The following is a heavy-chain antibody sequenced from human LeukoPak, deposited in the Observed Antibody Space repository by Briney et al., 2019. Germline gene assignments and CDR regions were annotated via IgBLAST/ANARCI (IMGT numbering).Heavy chain of an antibody. J-gene: IGHJ4*02. V-gene: IGHV3-21*04. CDR1: GFTFSSYA. CDR2: ISSRGTYT. Sequence: GGSLRLSCAASGFTFSSYAMTWVRQAPGKGLEWVACISSRGTYTNYADSVKGRFTISRDNTKNSLFLQMESLRAEDTAIYYCARDRWELLGAGHYFDYWGQGALLTVSS. CDR3: ARDRWELLGAGHYFDY. D-gene: IGHD4-23*01.